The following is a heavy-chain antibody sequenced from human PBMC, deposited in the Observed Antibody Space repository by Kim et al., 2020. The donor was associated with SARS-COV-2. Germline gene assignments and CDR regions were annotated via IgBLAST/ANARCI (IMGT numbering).Heavy chain of an antibody. CDR2: ISSSGSSI. V-gene: IGHV3-48*01. CDR1: GFTFNSYS. D-gene: IGHD1-26*01. CDR3: SGRLDY. J-gene: IGHJ4*02. Sequence: GGSLRLSCAASGFTFNSYSMNWVRQAPGKGLEWISYISSSGSSIYYADSVKGRFTISRDKARNLGFLQMNSLRTDDTAVYYCSGRLDYWGQGILVTVSS.